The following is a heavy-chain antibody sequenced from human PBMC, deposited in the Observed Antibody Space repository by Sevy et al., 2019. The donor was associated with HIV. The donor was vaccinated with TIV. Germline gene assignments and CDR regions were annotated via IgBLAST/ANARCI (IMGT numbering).Heavy chain of an antibody. CDR3: AKEGGSQRHDY. D-gene: IGHD6-25*01. J-gene: IGHJ4*02. Sequence: GGSLRLSCAASGFTFDSYGMSWVRQAPGKGLEWVSNFLFGCGRKNYADSVKGRFTISRDNSKNTLFLQMNSLRAEDTATYSCAKEGGSQRHDYWGQGTLVTVSS. CDR2: FLFGCGRK. CDR1: GFTFDSYG. V-gene: IGHV3-23*01.